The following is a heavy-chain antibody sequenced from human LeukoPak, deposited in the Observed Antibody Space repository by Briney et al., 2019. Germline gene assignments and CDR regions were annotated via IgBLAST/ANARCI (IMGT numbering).Heavy chain of an antibody. J-gene: IGHJ4*02. V-gene: IGHV1-18*01. CDR3: ARGDPIAAAGAVDY. D-gene: IGHD6-13*01. CDR1: GYTFTSYG. Sequence: ASVKVSCKASGYTFTSYGISWVRQAPGQGLEWMGWISAYNGNTNYAQKLQGRVTMTTDTSTSTANMELRSLRSDDTAVYYCARGDPIAAAGAVDYWGQGTLVTVSS. CDR2: ISAYNGNT.